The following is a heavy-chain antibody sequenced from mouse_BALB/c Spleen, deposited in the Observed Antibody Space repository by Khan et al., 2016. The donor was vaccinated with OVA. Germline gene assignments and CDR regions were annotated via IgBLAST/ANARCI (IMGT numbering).Heavy chain of an antibody. J-gene: IGHJ2*01. Sequence: QVQLQQSGAELVKPGASVKLSCKASGYTLTRYYMYWVKQRPGQGLEWIGGINPGNGGTNLNEKFKNKATLTVDKSSTTVYMQLSSLTSEDSAVYYCTRNYGYDYFDDWGQGTTLTVSS. CDR3: TRNYGYDYFDD. D-gene: IGHD1-2*01. CDR2: INPGNGGT. V-gene: IGHV1S81*02. CDR1: GYTLTRYY.